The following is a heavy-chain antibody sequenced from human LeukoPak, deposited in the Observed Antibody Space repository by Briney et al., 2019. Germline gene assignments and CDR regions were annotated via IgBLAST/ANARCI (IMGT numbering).Heavy chain of an antibody. J-gene: IGHJ6*02. D-gene: IGHD6-13*01. CDR3: ARDRAAAGSNHYYGMDV. CDR2: LYTSGST. V-gene: IGHV4-4*07. CDR1: GTSMSSYY. Sequence: PSETLSLTCTVSGTSMSSYYWSWIRQPAGKGLEWIGRLYTSGSTNYNPSLQSRVTMSIDTSRNQFSLKLSSVTAADTAVYYCARDRAAAGSNHYYGMDVWGQGTTVTVSS.